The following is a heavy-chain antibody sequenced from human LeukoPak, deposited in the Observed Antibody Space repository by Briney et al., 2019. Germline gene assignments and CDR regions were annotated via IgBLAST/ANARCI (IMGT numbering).Heavy chain of an antibody. CDR3: ARVQPAPTPIRGFDP. J-gene: IGHJ5*02. V-gene: IGHV1-2*02. CDR1: GYTFTGYY. D-gene: IGHD5-12*01. CDR2: INPNSGGT. Sequence: ASVKVSCKASGYTFTGYYMHWVRQAPGQGLEWMGWINPNSGGTNYAQKFQGRVTMTRDTSISTAYMELSRLRSDDTAVYYCARVQPAPTPIRGFDPWGRGTLVTVSS.